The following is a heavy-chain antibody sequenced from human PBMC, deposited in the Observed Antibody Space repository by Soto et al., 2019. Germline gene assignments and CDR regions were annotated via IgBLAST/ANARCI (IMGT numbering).Heavy chain of an antibody. Sequence: EVQLLESGGGLVQHGGSLRLSCAASGFTFSIYAMNWVRQAPGKGLEWVAGIIGAGAPYYADPVKGRFTISRDNSKNTMYLPMNSLRDEDTALYFCAKDFTPESRWDIDYWGQGTLVTVSS. D-gene: IGHD1-26*01. J-gene: IGHJ4*02. V-gene: IGHV3-23*01. CDR1: GFTFSIYA. CDR2: IIGAGAP. CDR3: AKDFTPESRWDIDY.